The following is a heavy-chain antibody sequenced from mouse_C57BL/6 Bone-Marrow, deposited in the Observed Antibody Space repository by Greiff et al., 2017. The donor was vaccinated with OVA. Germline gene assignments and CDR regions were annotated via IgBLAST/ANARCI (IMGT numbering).Heavy chain of an antibody. V-gene: IGHV1-69*01. Sequence: QVQLQQPGAELVMPGASVKLSCKASGYTFTSYWMHWVKQRPGPGLEWIGAIDPSDSYTNYNQKFKGKSTLTVDKSSSTAYMQLSSLTSEDSAVYYCARTAQAHYAMDYWGQGTSVTVSS. CDR3: ARTAQAHYAMDY. J-gene: IGHJ4*01. CDR1: GYTFTSYW. D-gene: IGHD3-2*02. CDR2: IDPSDSYT.